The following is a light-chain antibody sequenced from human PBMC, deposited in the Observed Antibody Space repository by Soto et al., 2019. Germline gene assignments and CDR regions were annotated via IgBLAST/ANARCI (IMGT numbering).Light chain of an antibody. Sequence: EIVMTQSPATLSVSPGETASLSCRASQSAGNFLAWYQQKPGQAPRLLIYGASTRATGIPARFSGSGSGTEFTLTISSLQSEDFAVYYCQQYNNWPPVTFGQGTKVDIK. V-gene: IGKV3-15*01. J-gene: IGKJ1*01. CDR2: GAS. CDR3: QQYNNWPPVT. CDR1: QSAGNF.